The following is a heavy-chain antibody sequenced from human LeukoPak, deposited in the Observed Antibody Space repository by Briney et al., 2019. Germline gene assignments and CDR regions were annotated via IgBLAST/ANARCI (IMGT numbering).Heavy chain of an antibody. CDR2: IRYDGSNE. Sequence: QPGGSLRLSCAAAAFSFSNYGMSWVRQAPGKGLEWVSFIRYDGSNEYYADSVRGRFTISRDNSKNTLYLQMNSLRAEDTAIYYCAKDRGTSLCDAFDIWGQGTMVTVSS. CDR3: AKDRGTSLCDAFDI. V-gene: IGHV3-30*02. D-gene: IGHD6-25*01. CDR1: AFSFSNYG. J-gene: IGHJ3*02.